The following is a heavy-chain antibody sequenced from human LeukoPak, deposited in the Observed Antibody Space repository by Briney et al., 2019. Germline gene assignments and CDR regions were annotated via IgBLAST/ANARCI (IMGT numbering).Heavy chain of an antibody. D-gene: IGHD5-18*01. V-gene: IGHV3-23*01. CDR2: ISGSGGST. CDR3: AKRGTAMAAGDY. J-gene: IGHJ4*02. Sequence: GGSLRLSCAASGFTFSSYAMSWVRQAQGRGREWVSAISGSGGSTYYADSVKGRFTISRDNSKNTLYLQMSSLRAEDTAVYYCAKRGTAMAAGDYWGQGTLVTVSS. CDR1: GFTFSSYA.